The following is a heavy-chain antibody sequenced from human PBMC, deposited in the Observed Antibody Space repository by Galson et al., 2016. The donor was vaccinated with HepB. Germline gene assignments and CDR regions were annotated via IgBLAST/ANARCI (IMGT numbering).Heavy chain of an antibody. CDR3: ARGTTALGDY. Sequence: SLRLSCAASGFAFSVYGMTWVRQAPRKGLEWASAISTSGGSTDYADSVKGRFTISRDNSKNMLYLQMNSLRVDDTALYYCARGTTALGDYWGQGVLVTVSS. V-gene: IGHV3-23*01. CDR2: ISTSGGST. CDR1: GFAFSVYG. D-gene: IGHD4-11*01. J-gene: IGHJ4*02.